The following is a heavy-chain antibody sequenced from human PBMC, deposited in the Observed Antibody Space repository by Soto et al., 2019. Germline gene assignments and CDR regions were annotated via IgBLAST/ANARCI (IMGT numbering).Heavy chain of an antibody. CDR3: ARGFTYGMAV. V-gene: IGHV3-33*01. J-gene: IGHJ6*02. CDR1: GFTFRSYG. CDR2: RWYDGSKK. Sequence: QVQVVESGGGVVQHGRSLRLSCAASGFTFRSYGMHWVRQAPGKGLEWVAMRWYDGSKKYYADSVRGRFTISRDNSKNMLYLQMNSLRAEATAVYYGARGFTYGMAVWGQGTTVTVSS.